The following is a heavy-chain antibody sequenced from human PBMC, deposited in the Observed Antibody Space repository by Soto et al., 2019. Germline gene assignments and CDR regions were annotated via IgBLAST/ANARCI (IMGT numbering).Heavy chain of an antibody. CDR3: AKTHDWNYGEWYFDL. V-gene: IGHV3-23*01. D-gene: IGHD1-7*01. CDR2: ISASGAA. J-gene: IGHJ2*01. Sequence: GGSLRLSCAASGFTFTSYAMSWVRQAPGKGLEWVSVISASGAAHYRDSVKGRFTISRDTSKDTLYLQLNSLRADDTAVYYCAKTHDWNYGEWYFDLWGRGALVTVSS. CDR1: GFTFTSYA.